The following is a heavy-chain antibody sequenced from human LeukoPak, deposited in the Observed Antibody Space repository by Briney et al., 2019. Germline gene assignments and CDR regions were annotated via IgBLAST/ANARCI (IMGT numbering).Heavy chain of an antibody. CDR2: ISGSGGST. CDR1: GFTFSSYA. CDR3: AKRYCSSTSCYGY. J-gene: IGHJ4*02. Sequence: GGSLRLSCAASGFTFSSYAMSWVRQAPGKGLEWVSAISGSGGSTYYADSVKGRFTISRDNSKNTLYLQMDSLRAEDTAVYYCAKRYCSSTSCYGYWGQGTLVTVSS. V-gene: IGHV3-23*01. D-gene: IGHD2-2*01.